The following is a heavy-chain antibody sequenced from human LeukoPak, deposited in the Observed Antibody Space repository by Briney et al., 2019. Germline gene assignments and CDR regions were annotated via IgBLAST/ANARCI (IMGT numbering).Heavy chain of an antibody. CDR2: ISSNGGST. V-gene: IGHV3-64*01. J-gene: IGHJ3*02. D-gene: IGHD2-2*01. CDR3: ARDSITVSVGAFDI. Sequence: GGSLRLSCAASGFTFSHYAMHWVRQAPGKGLEYVSAISSNGGSTYYANSVKGRLTISRDNSKNTLYLQMGSLRAEDMGVYYCARDSITVSVGAFDIWGQGTMVIVSS. CDR1: GFTFSHYA.